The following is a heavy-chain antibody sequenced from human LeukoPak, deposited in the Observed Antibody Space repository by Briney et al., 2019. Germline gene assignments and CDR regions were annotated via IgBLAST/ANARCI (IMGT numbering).Heavy chain of an antibody. CDR2: IKQDGSEK. Sequence: PGGSLRLSCVASGFTFSSYWMSWVRQAPGKGLEWGANIKQDGSEKYYVDSVKGRFTISRDNAKNSLYLQMSSLRAEDTAVYYCARDRGLGIAARPGDAFDIWGQGTMVTVSS. CDR1: GFTFSSYW. V-gene: IGHV3-7*01. J-gene: IGHJ3*02. D-gene: IGHD6-6*01. CDR3: ARDRGLGIAARPGDAFDI.